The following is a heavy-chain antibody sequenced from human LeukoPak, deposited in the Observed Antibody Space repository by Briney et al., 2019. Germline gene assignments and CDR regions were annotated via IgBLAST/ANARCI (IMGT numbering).Heavy chain of an antibody. CDR3: ARGRQFGIIRPFDY. CDR1: GGSFSGYY. V-gene: IGHV4-34*01. J-gene: IGHJ4*02. D-gene: IGHD3-16*01. CDR2: INHSGST. Sequence: PSETLSLTCAVYGGSFSGYYWSWIRQPPGKGLEWIGEINHSGSTNYNPSLKSRVTISVDTSKNQFSLKLSSVTAADTAVYYCARGRQFGIIRPFDYWGQGTLFTVSS.